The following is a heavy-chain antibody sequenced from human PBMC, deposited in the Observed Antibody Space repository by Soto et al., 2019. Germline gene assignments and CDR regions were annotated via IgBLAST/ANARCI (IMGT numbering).Heavy chain of an antibody. Sequence: QVHLVQSGAEVKKPGSSVKVSCKASGGTVSSYAITWVRQAPGKGLEWMGVFIPIFVSAHYAQKFQGRVTITADESTSTAYMELSGLSSADTAIYYCARDLSSDSTGFRAYDLWGQGTLVTVSS. CDR1: GGTVSSYA. D-gene: IGHD3-22*01. J-gene: IGHJ4*02. CDR3: ARDLSSDSTGFRAYDL. V-gene: IGHV1-69*01. CDR2: FIPIFVSA.